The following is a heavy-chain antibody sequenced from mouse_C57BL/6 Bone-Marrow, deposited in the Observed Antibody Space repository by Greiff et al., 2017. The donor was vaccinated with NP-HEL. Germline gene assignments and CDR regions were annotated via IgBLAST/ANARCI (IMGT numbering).Heavy chain of an antibody. CDR1: GFSLTSYA. D-gene: IGHD1-1*01. CDR2: IWTGGGT. V-gene: IGHV2-9-1*01. CDR3: ATYYGSSYEYAMDY. J-gene: IGHJ4*01. Sequence: VMLVESGPGLVAPSQSLSITCTVSGFSLTSYAISWVRQPPGKGLEWLGVIWTGGGTNYNSALKSRLSISKDNSKSQVFLKMNSLQTDDTARYYCATYYGSSYEYAMDYWGQGTSGNV.